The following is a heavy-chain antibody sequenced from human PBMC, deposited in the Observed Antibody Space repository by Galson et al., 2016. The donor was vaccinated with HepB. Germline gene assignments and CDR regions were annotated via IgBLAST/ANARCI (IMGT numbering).Heavy chain of an antibody. CDR2: TYYRSKWYN. D-gene: IGHD1/OR15-1a*01. J-gene: IGHJ6*02. Sequence: CAISGDSVSSHSPAWNWIRQSPSRGLEWLGRTYYRSKWYNDYAVSVKSRIIVNPDTSKNQFSLQLNSVTPEDTAVYYCVEQRKGAPYGKDAWGQGTTVTVSS. CDR1: GDSVSSHSPA. CDR3: VEQRKGAPYGKDA. V-gene: IGHV6-1*01.